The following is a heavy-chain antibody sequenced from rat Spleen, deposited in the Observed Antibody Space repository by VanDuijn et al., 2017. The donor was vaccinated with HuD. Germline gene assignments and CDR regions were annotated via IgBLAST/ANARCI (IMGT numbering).Heavy chain of an antibody. V-gene: IGHV5-25*01. CDR1: GFTFTNYY. D-gene: IGHD1-9*01. J-gene: IGHJ2*01. CDR3: ARDALQYYGYNSHYFDY. Sequence: EVQLVESGGGLVQPGRSLKLSCAASGFTFTNYYMAWLRQAPTKGLEWVASISTGGGNTYYRDSVKGQFTISRDNAKSTLYLQMDSLRSEDTATYYCARDALQYYGYNSHYFDYWGQGVMVTVSS. CDR2: ISTGGGNT.